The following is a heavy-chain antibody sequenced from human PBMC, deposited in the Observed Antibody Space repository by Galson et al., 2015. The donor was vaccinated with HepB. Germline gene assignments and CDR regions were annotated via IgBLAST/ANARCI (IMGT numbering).Heavy chain of an antibody. CDR2: IIPIFGTA. J-gene: IGHJ5*02. D-gene: IGHD2-15*01. CDR1: GGTFSSYA. Sequence: SVKVSCKASGGTFSSYAISWVRQAPGQGLEWMGGIIPIFGTANYAQKFQGRVTITADESTSTAYMELSSLRSEDTAVYYCARGSRVMVVAATPNQGVDNWFDPWGQGTLVTVSS. V-gene: IGHV1-69*13. CDR3: ARGSRVMVVAATPNQGVDNWFDP.